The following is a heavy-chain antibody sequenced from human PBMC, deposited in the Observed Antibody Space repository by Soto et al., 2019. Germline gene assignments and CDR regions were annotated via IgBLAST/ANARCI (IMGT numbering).Heavy chain of an antibody. CDR3: ARDLNPSGWLRGNWFDP. Sequence: GGSLRLSCAASGFTFSSYSMNWVRQAPGKGLEWVSSISSSSSYIYYADSVKGRFTISRDNAKNSLYLQMNSLRAEDTAVYYCARDLNPSGWLRGNWFDPWGQGTLVTVSS. J-gene: IGHJ5*02. D-gene: IGHD6-19*01. V-gene: IGHV3-21*01. CDR1: GFTFSSYS. CDR2: ISSSSSYI.